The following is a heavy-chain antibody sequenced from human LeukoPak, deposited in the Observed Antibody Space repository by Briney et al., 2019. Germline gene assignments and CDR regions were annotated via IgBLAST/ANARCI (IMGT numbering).Heavy chain of an antibody. V-gene: IGHV3-66*01. D-gene: IGHD2-2*01. Sequence: GGSLRLSCAASGFTVSSNYMSWVRQAPGKGLEWVSVIYSGGSTYYADSVKGRFTISRDNSKNTLYLQMNSLRAEDTAVYYCANEIWRVVPAATGAFDIWGQGTMVTVSS. CDR1: GFTVSSNY. CDR2: IYSGGST. J-gene: IGHJ3*02. CDR3: ANEIWRVVPAATGAFDI.